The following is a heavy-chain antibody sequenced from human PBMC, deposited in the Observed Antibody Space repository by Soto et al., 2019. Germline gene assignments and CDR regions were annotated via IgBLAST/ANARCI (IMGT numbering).Heavy chain of an antibody. Sequence: GASVKVSCKASGYTFTSYGISWARQAPGQGLEWMGWISAYNGNTNYAQKLQGRVTMTTDTSTSTAYMELRSLRSDDTAVYYCARNSAAGNHYYYYGMDVWGQGTTVTVSS. CDR2: ISAYNGNT. V-gene: IGHV1-18*04. CDR3: ARNSAAGNHYYYYGMDV. J-gene: IGHJ6*02. D-gene: IGHD6-13*01. CDR1: GYTFTSYG.